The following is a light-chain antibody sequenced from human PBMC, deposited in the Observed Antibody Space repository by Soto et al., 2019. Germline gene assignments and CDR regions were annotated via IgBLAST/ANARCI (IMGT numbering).Light chain of an antibody. CDR3: QQYNGYWT. J-gene: IGKJ1*01. Sequence: DIQMTQSPSTLSASVGDRVTITCRASQSISGSFAWYQQKPGKAPNLLIYEASNLKSGVPSRFSGSGSGTDYTLTISSLQPDDSASYYCQQYNGYWTFGQGTRVEIK. V-gene: IGKV1-5*03. CDR1: QSISGS. CDR2: EAS.